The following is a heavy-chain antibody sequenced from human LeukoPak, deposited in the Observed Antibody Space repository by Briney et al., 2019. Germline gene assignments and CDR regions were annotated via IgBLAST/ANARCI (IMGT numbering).Heavy chain of an antibody. CDR2: ISSSSSYI. CDR3: ASEYCSGGSCYAVDY. V-gene: IGHV3-21*01. J-gene: IGHJ4*02. D-gene: IGHD2-15*01. CDR1: GFTFSSYS. Sequence: PGGPLRLSCAASGFTFSSYSMNWVRQAPGKGLEWVSSISSSSSYIYYADSVKGRFTISRDNAKNSLYLQMNSLRAEDTAVYYCASEYCSGGSCYAVDYWGQGTLVTVSS.